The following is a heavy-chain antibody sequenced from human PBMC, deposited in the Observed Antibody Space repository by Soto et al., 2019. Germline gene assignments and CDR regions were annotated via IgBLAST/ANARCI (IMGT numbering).Heavy chain of an antibody. V-gene: IGHV3-7*01. Sequence: GGSLRLSCAASGFTFSRYWMTWVRQAPGTGLEWVANINQDGSETYHLSSVEGRFTISRDNANNSLYLQMTSLRAEDTAVYYCARDDGDRSTVYWGQGSLVTVSS. CDR3: ARDDGDRSTVY. CDR1: GFTFSRYW. CDR2: INQDGSET. J-gene: IGHJ4*02. D-gene: IGHD3-16*02.